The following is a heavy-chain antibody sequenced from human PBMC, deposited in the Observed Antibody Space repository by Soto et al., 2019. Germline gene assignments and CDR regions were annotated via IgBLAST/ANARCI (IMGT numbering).Heavy chain of an antibody. Sequence: QVQLVQSGAEVKKPGSSVHVSCTASGGTFSSYAISWVRQAPGQGLEWMGGIIPIFGTANYAQKFQGRVTITADEATSTAYMELSSLRSEDTAVYYCARMRGMSSGSSFDYWGQGTLVTVST. D-gene: IGHD3-10*01. CDR2: IIPIFGTA. CDR3: ARMRGMSSGSSFDY. CDR1: GGTFSSYA. J-gene: IGHJ4*02. V-gene: IGHV1-69*01.